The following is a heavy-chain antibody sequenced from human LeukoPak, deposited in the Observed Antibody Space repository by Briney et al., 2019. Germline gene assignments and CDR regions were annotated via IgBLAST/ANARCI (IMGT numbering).Heavy chain of an antibody. J-gene: IGHJ4*02. CDR1: GFTFSDHS. CDR3: ARVVGGIDY. Sequence: GGSLRLSCAASGFTFSDHSVDWGRQAPGKGVESAARTRNKAKTPTTHYAQSVKGRFTISRDDSKNSLYLEMNSLKTEDTAVYYCARVVGGIDYWGQGTLVTVSS. CDR2: TRNKAKTPTT. D-gene: IGHD1-26*01. V-gene: IGHV3-72*01.